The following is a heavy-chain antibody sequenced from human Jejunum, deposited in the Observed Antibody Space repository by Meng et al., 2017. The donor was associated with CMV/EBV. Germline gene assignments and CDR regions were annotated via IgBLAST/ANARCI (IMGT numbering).Heavy chain of an antibody. CDR3: ANQMPWNYYHGMNL. Sequence: SEFSFSSHNMNWVRQAPAKGLEWVASISATSSYIYYADSVKGRFTISRDNAKNSLYLQMDSLRVEDTAVYYCANQMPWNYYHGMNLWGQGTTVTVSS. D-gene: IGHD1-7*01. J-gene: IGHJ6*02. V-gene: IGHV3-21*01. CDR1: EFSFSSHN. CDR2: ISATSSYI.